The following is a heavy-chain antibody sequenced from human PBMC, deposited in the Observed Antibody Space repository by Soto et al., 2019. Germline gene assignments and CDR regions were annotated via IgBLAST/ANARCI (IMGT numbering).Heavy chain of an antibody. CDR3: ARANYSYGHNNWFDP. V-gene: IGHV4-31*03. J-gene: IGHJ5*02. CDR2: IYYSGST. D-gene: IGHD5-18*01. CDR1: GGSISSGGYY. Sequence: SETLSLTCTVSGGSISSGGYYWSWIRQHPGKGLEWIGHIYYSGSTYYNPSLKSRVTISVDTSKNQFSLKLSSVTAADTAVYYCARANYSYGHNNWFDPWGQGTLVTVSS.